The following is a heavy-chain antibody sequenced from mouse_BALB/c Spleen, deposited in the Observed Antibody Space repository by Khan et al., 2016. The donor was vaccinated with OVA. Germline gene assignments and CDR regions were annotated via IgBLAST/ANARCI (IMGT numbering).Heavy chain of an antibody. CDR1: GYTFTDYY. Sequence: QVQLQQSGAELTRPGASVKLSCKASGYTFTDYYINWVKQRTGQGLEWIGEIYPRSGNTYYNEKFKGKATLTADKSSSIAYMQPSSLTSEDSAVYFCARRNYFGYTFAYWGQGTLVTVSA. CDR2: IYPRSGNT. D-gene: IGHD1-2*01. J-gene: IGHJ3*01. CDR3: ARRNYFGYTFAY. V-gene: IGHV1-77*01.